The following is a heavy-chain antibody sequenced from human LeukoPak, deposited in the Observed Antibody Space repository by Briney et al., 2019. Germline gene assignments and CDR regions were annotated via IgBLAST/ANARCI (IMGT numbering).Heavy chain of an antibody. CDR1: GGSISSYY. D-gene: IGHD4-23*01. CDR2: IYYSGST. V-gene: IGHV4-59*01. J-gene: IGHJ6*03. CDR3: ARATVVTAPYYYYYMDV. Sequence: SETLSLTCTVSGGSISSYYWSWIRQPPGKGLEWIGYIYYSGSTNYNPSLKSRVTISVDTSKNQFSLKLSSVTAADTAVYYCARATVVTAPYYYYYMDVWGEGTTVTISS.